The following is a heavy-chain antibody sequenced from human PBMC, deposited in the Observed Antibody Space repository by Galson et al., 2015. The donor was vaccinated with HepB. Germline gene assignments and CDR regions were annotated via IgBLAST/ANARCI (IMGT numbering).Heavy chain of an antibody. CDR2: MSPKSGNT. D-gene: IGHD3-22*01. CDR1: GFTFNSHD. Sequence: SVKVSCKASGFTFNSHDINWVRQATGQGLEWMGWMSPKSGNTGYAQKFKGRVTMTWDTSISTAYMELSRLRSEDTAVYYCARGPAGYDSSGYFDFWGQGTLVTVSS. CDR3: ARGPAGYDSSGYFDF. J-gene: IGHJ4*01. V-gene: IGHV1-8*01.